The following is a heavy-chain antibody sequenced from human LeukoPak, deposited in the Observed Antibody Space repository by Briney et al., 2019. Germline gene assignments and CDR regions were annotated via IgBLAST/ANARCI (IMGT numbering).Heavy chain of an antibody. V-gene: IGHV3-30*02. D-gene: IGHD5-12*01. CDR1: GFTFSSSG. CDR3: AKETRGSYSDY. CDR2: ISYDGSNR. J-gene: IGHJ4*02. Sequence: PGGSLRLSCAASGFTFSSSGMHWVSQAPGKGLEWVAFISYDGSNRYYADSVKGRFTISRDNSKNTLYLQMNSLRAEDTAVYYCAKETRGSYSDYWGQGTLVTVSS.